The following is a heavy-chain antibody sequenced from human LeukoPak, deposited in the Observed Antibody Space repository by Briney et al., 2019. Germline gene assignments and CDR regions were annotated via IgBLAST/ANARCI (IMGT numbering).Heavy chain of an antibody. CDR1: GDSISSQY. J-gene: IGHJ4*02. CDR2: IYYSGST. V-gene: IGHV4-59*11. CDR3: ARGWGYYGSGTYYNAIDY. Sequence: SETLSLTCTVSGDSISSQYWSWIGQPPGKGLEWIGHIYYSGSTNYNPSLKSRVTISIDTSKNQFSLKLSPVTAADTAVYYCARGWGYYGSGTYYNAIDYWGQGTLVTVSS. D-gene: IGHD3-10*01.